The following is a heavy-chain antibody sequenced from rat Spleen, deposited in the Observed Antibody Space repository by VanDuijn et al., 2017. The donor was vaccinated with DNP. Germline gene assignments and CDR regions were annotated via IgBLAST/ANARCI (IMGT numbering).Heavy chain of an antibody. CDR2: ISYDGSRT. V-gene: IGHV5-7*01. CDR3: ARPDY. Sequence: EVQLVESGGGLVQPGRSLKLSCVASGVTFSDYNMAWVRQAPKKGLEWVGTISYDGSRTNYRDSVKGRFTISRDNAKSTLYLQMDSLRSEDTATYYCARPDYWGQGVMVTVSS. CDR1: GVTFSDYN. J-gene: IGHJ2*01.